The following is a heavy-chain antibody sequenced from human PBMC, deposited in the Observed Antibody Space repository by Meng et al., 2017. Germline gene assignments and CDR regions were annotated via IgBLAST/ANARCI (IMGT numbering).Heavy chain of an antibody. D-gene: IGHD3-16*01. Sequence: QVQPVPCGAGVKKPGASVKVSCKASGYTFTSYGISWVRQAPGQGLEWMGWISAYNGNTNYAQKLQGRVTMTTDTSTSTAYMELRSLRSDDTAVYYCARDLKRDHHLGEGGYWGQGTLVTVSS. CDR2: ISAYNGNT. J-gene: IGHJ4*02. CDR3: ARDLKRDHHLGEGGY. CDR1: GYTFTSYG. V-gene: IGHV1-18*01.